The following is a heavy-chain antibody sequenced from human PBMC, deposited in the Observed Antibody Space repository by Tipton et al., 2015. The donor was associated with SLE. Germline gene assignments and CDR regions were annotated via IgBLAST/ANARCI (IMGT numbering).Heavy chain of an antibody. CDR3: ARSYSSTWFVDY. Sequence: QLVQSGAEVKKPGESLRISCQGSGYNFPDYWIAWVRQMPGKGLEWMGIIYPGDSDIRYSPSFQGQVTISADKSISTAYLQWSSLKASDTAIYYCARSYSSTWFVDYWGQGTLVTVSS. J-gene: IGHJ4*02. D-gene: IGHD6-13*01. CDR1: GYNFPDYW. CDR2: IYPGDSDI. V-gene: IGHV5-51*03.